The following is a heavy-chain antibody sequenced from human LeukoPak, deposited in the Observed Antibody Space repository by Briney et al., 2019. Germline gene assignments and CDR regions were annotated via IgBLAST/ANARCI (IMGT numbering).Heavy chain of an antibody. J-gene: IGHJ6*03. CDR1: GGSISSGSYY. D-gene: IGHD3-10*01. CDR3: AREGNYYGSGTYYNYYYYYMDV. Sequence: SETLSLTCTVSGGSISSGSYYWSWIRQPAGTGLEWIGRMYPSGSTNYNPSLKSRVTISVDTSKNQFSLKLSSVTAADTAVYYCAREGNYYGSGTYYNYYYYYMDVWGKGTTVTISS. CDR2: MYPSGST. V-gene: IGHV4-61*02.